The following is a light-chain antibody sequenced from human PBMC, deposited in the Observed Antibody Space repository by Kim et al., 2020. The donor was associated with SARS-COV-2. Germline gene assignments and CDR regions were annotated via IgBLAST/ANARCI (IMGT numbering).Light chain of an antibody. CDR3: QSYDSSLSGYV. CDR1: SSNIGAGYD. J-gene: IGLJ1*01. Sequence: RVTISCTWSSSNIGAGYDVHWYQQLPGTAPKPLIYGNSNRPSGVPDRFSGSKSGTSASLAITGLQAEDEADYYCQSYDSSLSGYVFGTGTKVTVL. CDR2: GNS. V-gene: IGLV1-40*01.